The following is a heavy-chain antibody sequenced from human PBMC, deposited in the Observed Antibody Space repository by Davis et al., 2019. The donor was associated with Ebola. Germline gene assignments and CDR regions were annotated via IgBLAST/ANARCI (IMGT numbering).Heavy chain of an antibody. CDR1: GGSFSGYY. CDR3: ARDTFFKGITMVRGAYYGMDV. D-gene: IGHD3-10*01. J-gene: IGHJ6*02. Sequence: PSETLSLTCAVYGGSFSGYYWSWIRQPPGKGLEWIGEINHSGSTNYNPSLKSRVTISVDTSKNQFSLKLSSVTAADTAVYYCARDTFFKGITMVRGAYYGMDVWGQGTTVTVSS. CDR2: INHSGST. V-gene: IGHV4-34*01.